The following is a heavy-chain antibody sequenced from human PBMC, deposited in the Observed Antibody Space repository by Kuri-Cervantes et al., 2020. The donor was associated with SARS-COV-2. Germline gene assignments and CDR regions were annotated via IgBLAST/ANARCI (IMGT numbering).Heavy chain of an antibody. CDR2: ISWDGGST. Sequence: GGSLRLSCAASGFTFDDYAMHWVRQAPGKGLEWVSLISWDGGSTYYADSVKGRFTISRDNSKNSLYLQMNSLRAEDTALYYCATGDFWSGYYLDYWGQGTLVTVSS. CDR3: ATGDFWSGYYLDY. J-gene: IGHJ4*02. CDR1: GFTFDDYA. V-gene: IGHV3-43D*03. D-gene: IGHD3-3*01.